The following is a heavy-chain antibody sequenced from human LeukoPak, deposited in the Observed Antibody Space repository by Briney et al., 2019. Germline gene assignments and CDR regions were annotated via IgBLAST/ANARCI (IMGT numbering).Heavy chain of an antibody. D-gene: IGHD5-12*01. CDR1: GFPYSSYE. CDR2: ISSSGSSI. J-gene: IGHJ4*02. V-gene: IGHV3-48*03. Sequence: GGSLRLFCAASGFPYSSYEMNWVRQAPGKGLEWVSYISSSGSSIYYADSVKGRFTISRDNAKNSLDLQMNSLRAEDTAVYYCARVGGGYNGYERDFDYWAQGTLVTVSS. CDR3: ARVGGGYNGYERDFDY.